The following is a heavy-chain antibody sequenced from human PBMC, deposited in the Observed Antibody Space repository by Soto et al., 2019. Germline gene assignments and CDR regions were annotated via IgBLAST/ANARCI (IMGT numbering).Heavy chain of an antibody. Sequence: QVQLVQSGAEVKKPGSSVKVSCKASGGTFSSYAISWVRQAPGQGLEWMGGIIPIFGTANYAQKFQGRVTITADESKSTAYIELSSLRSEDTAVYYCASGGSSWIPLGYGMDVWGQGTTVTVSS. CDR3: ASGGSSWIPLGYGMDV. D-gene: IGHD6-13*01. CDR2: IIPIFGTA. J-gene: IGHJ6*02. V-gene: IGHV1-69*12. CDR1: GGTFSSYA.